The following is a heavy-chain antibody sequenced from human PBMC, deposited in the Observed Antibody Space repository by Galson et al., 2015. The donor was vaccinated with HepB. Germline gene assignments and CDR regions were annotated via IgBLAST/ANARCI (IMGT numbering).Heavy chain of an antibody. CDR1: GFRFYTHA. CDR2: ITGTGGNT. D-gene: IGHD6-13*01. Sequence: SLRLSCAASGFRFYTHALSWVRQAPGKGLEWVSTITGTGGNTYYADSVKGRFTISKDMSKSTLYLQMNSLRVEDTAVYYCAKDGIASAGTPYYFHYWGQGTLVTVSS. V-gene: IGHV3-23*01. CDR3: AKDGIASAGTPYYFHY. J-gene: IGHJ4*02.